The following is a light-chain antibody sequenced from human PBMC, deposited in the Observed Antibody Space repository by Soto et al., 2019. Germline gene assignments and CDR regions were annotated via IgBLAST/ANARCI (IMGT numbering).Light chain of an antibody. Sequence: QSVLTQPPSASGSPGQSIYISCTGTGSDVGTYNYVSWYQQHPGKAPKLIIYEVSKRPSGVPDRFSGSKSGNTASLTVSGLQAEDEAEYYCSSYAGSNNLGVFGTGTKVNVL. CDR1: GSDVGTYNY. J-gene: IGLJ1*01. V-gene: IGLV2-8*01. CDR3: SSYAGSNNLGV. CDR2: EVS.